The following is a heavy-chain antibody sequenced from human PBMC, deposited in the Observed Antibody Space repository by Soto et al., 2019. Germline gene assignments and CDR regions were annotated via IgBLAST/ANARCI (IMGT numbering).Heavy chain of an antibody. V-gene: IGHV4-34*01. CDR3: ARESITGTTSWYFDL. CDR1: GGSFSGYY. Sequence: QVQLQQWGAGLLKPSETLSLTCAVYGGSFSGYYWSWIRQPPGKGLEWIGEINHSGSTNYNPSLKIRVTISVDTSKNQFSLKLSSVTAADTAVYYCARESITGTTSWYFDLWGRGTLVTVSS. J-gene: IGHJ2*01. D-gene: IGHD1-7*01. CDR2: INHSGST.